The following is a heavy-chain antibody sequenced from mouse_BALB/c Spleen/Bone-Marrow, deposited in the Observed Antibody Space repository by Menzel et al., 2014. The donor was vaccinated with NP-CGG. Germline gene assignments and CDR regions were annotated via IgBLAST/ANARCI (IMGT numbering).Heavy chain of an antibody. J-gene: IGHJ2*01. CDR2: IRLKSNNYAT. CDR1: GFTFSNYW. Sequence: EVKLQESGGGLVQPGGSMKLSCVASGFTFSNYWMNWVRQSPEKGLEWIAEIRLKSNNYATQYAESGKGRFAISRDDSKSSVYLQMNNLRAEDSGIYYCVTYFDYWGQGTTLTVSS. CDR3: VTYFDY. V-gene: IGHV6-6*02. D-gene: IGHD2-1*01.